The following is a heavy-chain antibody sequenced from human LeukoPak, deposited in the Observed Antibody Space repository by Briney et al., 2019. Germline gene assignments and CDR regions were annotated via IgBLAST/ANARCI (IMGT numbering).Heavy chain of an antibody. J-gene: IGHJ4*02. CDR3: AAMIGYFDY. CDR1: GGSVSRGNYY. D-gene: IGHD3-10*02. CDR2: MYTSGRT. V-gene: IGHV4-61*02. Sequence: SETLSLTCTVSGGSVSRGNYYWSWIRQPAGKALEWIGRMYTSGRTNYDPSLKSRVTMSRDTSKNQFSLKLNSVTAADTAVYYCAAMIGYFDYWGQGTLVTVSS.